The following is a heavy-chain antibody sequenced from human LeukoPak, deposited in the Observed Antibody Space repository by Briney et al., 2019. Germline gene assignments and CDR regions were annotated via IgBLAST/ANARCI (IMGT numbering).Heavy chain of an antibody. CDR3: ARDPSYGALDY. CDR2: ISRASESI. J-gene: IGHJ4*02. Sequence: PGGSLRLSCEASGFNFNTYSMAWVRQAPGKGLEWVSIISRASESIFYADSVKGRFTISRDNAKNSLYLQMNGLRAEDTAAYYCARDPSYGALDYWGQGSLVTVSS. V-gene: IGHV3-21*01. D-gene: IGHD4-17*01. CDR1: GFNFNTYS.